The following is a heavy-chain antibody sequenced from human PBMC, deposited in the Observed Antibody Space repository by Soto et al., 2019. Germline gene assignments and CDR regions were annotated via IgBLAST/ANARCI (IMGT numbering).Heavy chain of an antibody. CDR1: GFTFSNAW. CDR3: TTDQVWPSVLMIVDY. V-gene: IGHV3-15*01. J-gene: IGHJ4*02. CDR2: IKSKTDGGTT. D-gene: IGHD2-8*01. Sequence: EAQLVESGGGLVKPGGSLRLSCAASGFTFSNAWMSWVRQAPGKGLEWVGRIKSKTDGGTTDYAAPVKGRFTISRDDSKNTLYLQMNSLKTEDTAVYYCTTDQVWPSVLMIVDYWGQGTLVTVSS.